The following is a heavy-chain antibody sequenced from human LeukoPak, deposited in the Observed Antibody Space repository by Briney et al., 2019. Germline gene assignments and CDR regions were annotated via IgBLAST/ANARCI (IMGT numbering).Heavy chain of an antibody. J-gene: IGHJ5*02. CDR1: GFTFDEYA. V-gene: IGHV3-9*01. Sequence: GGSLRLSCAASGFTFDEYAMHWVRQVPGKGLEWVSGISWNSINIGYVDSVKGRSTISRDNAKNSLDLEMNSLRAEDTALYYCAKDIMRYSSSWWEFDPWGQGTRVTVSS. CDR3: AKDIMRYSSSWWEFDP. D-gene: IGHD6-13*01. CDR2: ISWNSINI.